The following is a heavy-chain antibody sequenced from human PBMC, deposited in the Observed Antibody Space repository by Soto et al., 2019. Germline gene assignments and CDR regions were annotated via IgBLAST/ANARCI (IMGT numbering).Heavy chain of an antibody. Sequence: EVQLLESGGGLVQPGGSLRLSCAASGFTFSSYAMIWVRQAPGKGLEWVSAISGSGGSTYYADSVKGRFTISRDNSKNTLYLQMNRLRAEDTAVYYCAKDRTYYYGSGNRHDDYCGQGPLVTVSS. CDR3: AKDRTYYYGSGNRHDDY. D-gene: IGHD3-10*01. J-gene: IGHJ4*02. V-gene: IGHV3-23*01. CDR1: GFTFSSYA. CDR2: ISGSGGST.